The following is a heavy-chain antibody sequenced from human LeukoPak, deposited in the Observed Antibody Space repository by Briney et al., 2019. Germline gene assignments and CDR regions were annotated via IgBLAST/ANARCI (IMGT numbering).Heavy chain of an antibody. CDR1: GYTFTSYA. Sequence: ASVKVSYKASGYTFTSYAMNWVRQAPGQGLEWMGWINTNTGNPTYAQGFTGRFVFSLDTSASTAYLQISSLKAEDTAVYYCARPARDSSGWHRCLGAFDYWGQGTLVTVSS. J-gene: IGHJ4*02. CDR3: ARPARDSSGWHRCLGAFDY. CDR2: INTNTGNP. V-gene: IGHV7-4-1*02. D-gene: IGHD6-19*01.